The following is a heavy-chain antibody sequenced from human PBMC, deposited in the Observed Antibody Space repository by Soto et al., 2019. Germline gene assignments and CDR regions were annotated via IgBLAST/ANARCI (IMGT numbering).Heavy chain of an antibody. D-gene: IGHD1-26*01. V-gene: IGHV3-53*01. CDR1: GFTVSSNQ. Sequence: PGGSLRLSCAVSGFTVSSNQMSWVRQAPGKGLEWVSIIYFGGSTYSADSVKGRFTISRDNSKNTLYLQMNSLRAEDTAVYYCATESRSGSGYWYFDLWGRGTLVTAPQ. CDR2: IYFGGST. J-gene: IGHJ2*01. CDR3: ATESRSGSGYWYFDL.